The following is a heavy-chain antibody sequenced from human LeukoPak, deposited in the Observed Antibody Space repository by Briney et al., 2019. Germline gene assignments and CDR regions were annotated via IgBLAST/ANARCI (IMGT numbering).Heavy chain of an antibody. CDR2: IIPIFGTA. V-gene: IGHV1-69*06. Sequence: SVKVSCKASGGTFTSYAISWGGQAPGQGLEGRGGIIPIFGTANYAQKFQGRVTITADKSTSTAYMELSSLRSEDTAVYYCARDHRGIAADWFDPWGQGTLVTVSS. CDR1: GGTFTSYA. CDR3: ARDHRGIAADWFDP. D-gene: IGHD6-13*01. J-gene: IGHJ5*02.